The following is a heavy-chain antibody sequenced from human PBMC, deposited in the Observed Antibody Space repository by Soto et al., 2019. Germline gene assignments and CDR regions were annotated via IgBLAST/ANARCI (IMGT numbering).Heavy chain of an antibody. CDR1: GFTFSSYA. J-gene: IGHJ4*02. D-gene: IGHD3-10*01. CDR2: ISYDGSNK. V-gene: IGHV3-30-3*01. CDR3: ARAQGWFGELLKRYFDY. Sequence: QVQLVESGGGVVQPGRSLRLSCAASGFTFSSYATHWVRQAPGKGLERVAVISYDGSNKYYADSVKGRFTISRDNSKNTLYLQMNSLRAEDTAVYYCARAQGWFGELLKRYFDYWGQGTLVTVSS.